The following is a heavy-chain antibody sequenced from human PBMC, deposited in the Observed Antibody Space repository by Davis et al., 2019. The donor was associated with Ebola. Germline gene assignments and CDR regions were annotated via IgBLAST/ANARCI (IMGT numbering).Heavy chain of an antibody. Sequence: PGGSLRLSCAASGFTFSSYGMHWVRQAPGKGLEWVTVISYDGSNKYYADSVKGRFTISRDNSKNTLYLQMNSLRAEDTAVYYCAKGTWADYWGQGTPVTVSS. D-gene: IGHD2-2*01. CDR2: ISYDGSNK. J-gene: IGHJ4*02. CDR3: AKGTWADY. V-gene: IGHV3-30*18. CDR1: GFTFSSYG.